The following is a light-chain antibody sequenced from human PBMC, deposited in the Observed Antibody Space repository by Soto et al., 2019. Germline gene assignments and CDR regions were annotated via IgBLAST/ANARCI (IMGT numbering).Light chain of an antibody. V-gene: IGKV3-20*01. Sequence: EIVLTQSPGTLSLSPGERVTLSCRASQSVSSNYLAWYQQKPGHAPRLLIYATSSRATGIPDRFSGSGSGTXFTXXINXLEPEDFAVYYCQQYGNSPRYSFGQGTRLEIK. J-gene: IGKJ2*03. CDR1: QSVSSNY. CDR2: ATS. CDR3: QQYGNSPRYS.